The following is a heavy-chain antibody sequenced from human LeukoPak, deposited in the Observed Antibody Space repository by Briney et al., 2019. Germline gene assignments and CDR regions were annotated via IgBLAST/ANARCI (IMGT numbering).Heavy chain of an antibody. CDR3: AREGMATIWARYYFDY. CDR2: ISPYNGHT. J-gene: IGHJ4*02. Sequence: ASVKVSCKASGYTFVSYGITWVRQAPGQGLEWMGWISPYNGHTNYAQKLQGRITMTTDTSTSTAYMELRSLRSDDTAVYYCAREGMATIWARYYFDYWGQGTLVTVSS. CDR1: GYTFVSYG. D-gene: IGHD5-12*01. V-gene: IGHV1-18*01.